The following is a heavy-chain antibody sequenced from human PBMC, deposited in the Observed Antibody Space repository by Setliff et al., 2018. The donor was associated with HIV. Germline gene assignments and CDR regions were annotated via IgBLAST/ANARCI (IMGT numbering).Heavy chain of an antibody. CDR1: GASISSGGYY. J-gene: IGHJ5*02. D-gene: IGHD3-22*01. V-gene: IGHV4-31*03. CDR3: ARYRYYYDSSGYGRWFDP. CDR2: IYYSGST. Sequence: SSETLSLTCTVSGASISSGGYYWSWIRQHPGKGLEWIGYIYYSGSTYYNPSLKSRVTISVDTSKNQFSLRLNSVTAADTAVYYCARYRYYYDSSGYGRWFDPWGQGTLVTVSS.